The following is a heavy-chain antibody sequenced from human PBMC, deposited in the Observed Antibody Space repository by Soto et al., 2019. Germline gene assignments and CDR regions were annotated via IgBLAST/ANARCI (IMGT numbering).Heavy chain of an antibody. J-gene: IGHJ4*02. CDR3: TRGGDAYKNGH. CDR2: IHYSGST. Sequence: QVQLQESGPGLVKPSETLSLTCTVSDGSVSIGTYYWSWIRQPPGKGLEWIGFIHYSGSTNYNPFLKSRVTMSVDTSKNHFSMKLTSVNAADTAVYYCTRGGDAYKNGHWGQGTLVTVSS. V-gene: IGHV4-61*01. CDR1: DGSVSIGTYY. D-gene: IGHD2-21*01.